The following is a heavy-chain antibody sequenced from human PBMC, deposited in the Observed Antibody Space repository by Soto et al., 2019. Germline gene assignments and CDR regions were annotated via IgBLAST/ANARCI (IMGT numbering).Heavy chain of an antibody. D-gene: IGHD2-2*01. CDR3: AREGRAYCSSTSCYYDNWFDP. CDR1: GGSISSGGYY. J-gene: IGHJ5*02. Sequence: QVQLQESGPGLVKPSQTLSLTCTVSGGSISSGGYYWSWIRQHPGKGLEWIGYIYCSGSTYYNPSLKSRVTISVDTSKNQFSLKLSSVTAADTAVYYCAREGRAYCSSTSCYYDNWFDPWGQGTLVTVSS. CDR2: IYCSGST. V-gene: IGHV4-31*03.